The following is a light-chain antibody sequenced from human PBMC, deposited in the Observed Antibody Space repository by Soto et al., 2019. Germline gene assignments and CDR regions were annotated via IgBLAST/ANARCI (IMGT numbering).Light chain of an antibody. J-gene: IGKJ1*01. Sequence: AIRMPRSRSSCSSSTGDGGTSACGATQDISSYLPWYQQKPGKAPKVVIYDASTLQSGVPSRFSGSGSGTDFTLTISYLQSEDFATYYCQQFYGYTRTFGQGTKVDIK. CDR1: QDISSY. CDR3: QQFYGYTRT. V-gene: IGKV1-8*01. CDR2: DAS.